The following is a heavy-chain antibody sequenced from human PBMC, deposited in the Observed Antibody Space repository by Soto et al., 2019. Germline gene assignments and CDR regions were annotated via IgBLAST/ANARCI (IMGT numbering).Heavy chain of an antibody. CDR1: GYTFTDYD. J-gene: IGHJ4*02. D-gene: IGHD3-9*01. CDR2: MSPDSANT. Sequence: QVQVVQSRAEVKKPGASVRVSCKTSGYTFTDYDINWVRQAAGQGLEYMGWMSPDSANTGYSQQFQGRVTMTSNTSISTAYMELSSLTSEDTSLYYWEVTTCYWGQGNMVTV. V-gene: IGHV1-8*02. CDR3: EVTTCY.